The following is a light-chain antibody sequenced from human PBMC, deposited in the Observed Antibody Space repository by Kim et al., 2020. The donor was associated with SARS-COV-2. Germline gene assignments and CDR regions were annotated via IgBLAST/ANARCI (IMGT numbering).Light chain of an antibody. V-gene: IGLV2-14*01. J-gene: IGLJ2*01. Sequence: QSALTQPASVSESPGQSITISCIGTSSDIGAYNYVSWYQQNPGKAPKLLIFDVSKRPSGVSNRFSGSESGNAASLTIFGLQAEDEADYYCSSYTTTTTWVFGGGTQLTVL. CDR3: SSYTTTTTWV. CDR2: DVS. CDR1: SSDIGAYNY.